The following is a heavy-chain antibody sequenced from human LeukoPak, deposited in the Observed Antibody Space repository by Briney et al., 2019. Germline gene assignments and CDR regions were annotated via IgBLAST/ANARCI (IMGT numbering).Heavy chain of an antibody. CDR1: GGSFSGCY. J-gene: IGHJ5*02. Sequence: SETLSLTCAVYGGSFSGCYWSWIRQPPGKGLEWIGEINRSGSTNYNPSLKSRVTMSIDTSKNQFSLKLSSVTAADTAVYYCARWGYGSGDSRGFDPWGQGTLVTVSS. D-gene: IGHD3-10*01. CDR2: INRSGST. CDR3: ARWGYGSGDSRGFDP. V-gene: IGHV4-34*01.